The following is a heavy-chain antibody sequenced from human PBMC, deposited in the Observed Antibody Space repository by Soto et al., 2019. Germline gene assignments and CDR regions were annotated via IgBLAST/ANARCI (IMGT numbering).Heavy chain of an antibody. V-gene: IGHV5-51*01. CDR1: GYSFTSYW. CDR2: IYPGDSDT. D-gene: IGHD2-21*02. J-gene: IGHJ4*02. Sequence: GESLKISCKGSGYSFTSYWIGWVRQMPGKGLEWMGIIYPGDSDTRYSPSFQGRVTISADKSISTAYLQWSSLKASDTAMYYCARTTHPLAYCGGDCSYYFDYWGQGTLVTVSS. CDR3: ARTTHPLAYCGGDCSYYFDY.